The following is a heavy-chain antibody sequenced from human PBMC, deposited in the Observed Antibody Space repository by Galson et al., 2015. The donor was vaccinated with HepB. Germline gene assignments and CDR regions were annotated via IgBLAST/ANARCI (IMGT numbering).Heavy chain of an antibody. V-gene: IGHV3-30*04. CDR1: GFTFSSYA. CDR3: ARDLYDSSGYYPRDYGMDV. CDR2: ISYDGSNK. Sequence: SLRLSCAASGFTFSSYAMHWVRQAPGKGLEWVAVISYDGSNKYYADSVKGRFTISRDNSKNTLYLQMNSLRAEDTAVYYCARDLYDSSGYYPRDYGMDVWGQGTTVTVSS. J-gene: IGHJ6*02. D-gene: IGHD3-22*01.